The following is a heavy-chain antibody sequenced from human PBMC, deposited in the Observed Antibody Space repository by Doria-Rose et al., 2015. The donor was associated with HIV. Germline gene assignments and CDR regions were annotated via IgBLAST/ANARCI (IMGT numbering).Heavy chain of an antibody. D-gene: IGHD1-26*01. V-gene: IGHV4-59*01. CDR2: IYYTGST. CDR1: GGSISHYY. J-gene: IGHJ4*02. Sequence: QVQLQESGPGLVKPSETLSLPCSVSGGSISHYYWSWIRQPPSKGLEYIGDIYYTGSTNYSPSLKSRVSISIDTSKNKFSLRLSSVTAADTAVYYCARVLSGTYDYWGQGTLVTVSS. CDR3: ARVLSGTYDY.